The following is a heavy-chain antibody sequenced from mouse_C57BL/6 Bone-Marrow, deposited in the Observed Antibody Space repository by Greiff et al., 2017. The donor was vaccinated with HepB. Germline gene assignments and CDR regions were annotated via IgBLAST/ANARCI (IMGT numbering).Heavy chain of an antibody. Sequence: EVKLVESGEGLVKPGGSLKLSCAASGFTFSSYAMSWVRQTPEKRLEWVAYISSGGDCIYYADTVKGRFTISRDNARNTLYLQMSSLKSEDTAMYYCTRDGPSWFAYWGQGTLGTVSA. CDR2: ISSGGDCI. CDR1: GFTFSSYA. D-gene: IGHD2-3*01. V-gene: IGHV5-9-1*02. J-gene: IGHJ3*01. CDR3: TRDGPSWFAY.